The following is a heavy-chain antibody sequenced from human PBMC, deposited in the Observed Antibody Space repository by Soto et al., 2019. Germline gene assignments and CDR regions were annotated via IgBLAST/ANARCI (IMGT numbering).Heavy chain of an antibody. V-gene: IGHV1-69*01. Sequence: QVQLVQSGAEVKKPGSSVKVSCKASGGTFSSYAISWVRQAPGQGLEWMGGIIPIFGTANYAQKFQGRVTITADESTSTAYMELSSLRSEDTAVYYCARGPDGGFYYYDSSGYWGYYFDYWGQGTLVTVSS. CDR2: IIPIFGTA. CDR1: GGTFSSYA. D-gene: IGHD3-22*01. CDR3: ARGPDGGFYYYDSSGYWGYYFDY. J-gene: IGHJ4*02.